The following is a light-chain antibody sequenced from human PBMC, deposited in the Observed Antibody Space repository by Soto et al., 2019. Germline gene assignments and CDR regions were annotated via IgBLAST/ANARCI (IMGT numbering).Light chain of an antibody. CDR2: EVN. CDR3: SSSADSNHFVV. J-gene: IGLJ2*01. V-gene: IGLV2-8*01. Sequence: QSALTQPPSASGSPGQSVTISCTGTSSDIGGYNSVSWYQQHPGKAPKLMIYEVNKRPSGVPDRFSGSKSGNTASLTVSGLQAEDEADYYCSSSADSNHFVVFGGGTKLTVL. CDR1: SSDIGGYNS.